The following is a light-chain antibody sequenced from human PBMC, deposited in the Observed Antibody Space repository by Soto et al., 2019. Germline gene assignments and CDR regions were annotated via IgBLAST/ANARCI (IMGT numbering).Light chain of an antibody. CDR1: STNIGRNP. CDR2: GND. CDR3: AAWADSLSGVV. J-gene: IGLJ2*01. V-gene: IGLV1-47*02. Sequence: QSVLTQPTSASGTPGQRVTISCSGTSTNIGRNPVYWYQQLPGTAPKLLIYGNDQRPSGVPDRFSGSKSGASASLAISGLRSEDEADYYCAAWADSLSGVVFGGGTKVTVL.